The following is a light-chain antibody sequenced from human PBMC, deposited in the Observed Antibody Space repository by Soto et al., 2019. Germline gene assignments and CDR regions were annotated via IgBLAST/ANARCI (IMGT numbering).Light chain of an antibody. J-gene: IGKJ1*01. CDR1: QSVSSH. V-gene: IGKV3-15*01. CDR2: AGS. CDR3: QQYHDWPWT. Sequence: EIVMTQSPATLSVSPGESATLSCRASQSVSSHLAWYRQELGQAPRLLVYAGSTGATGVPARFRGSGSGTEFTLTISSLQSEDFAVYFCQQYHDWPWTFGQGSRVEIK.